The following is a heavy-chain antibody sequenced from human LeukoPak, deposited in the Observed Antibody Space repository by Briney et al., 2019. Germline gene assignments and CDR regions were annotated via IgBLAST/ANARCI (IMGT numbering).Heavy chain of an antibody. D-gene: IGHD2-15*01. Sequence: PGGSLRLSCEASGFTFSNYWMSWVRQAPGKGLEWVANIKEDGSAQYYVDSVRGRFIISRDNAKSSHFLHMNGQRDEDTAVYYCAKIECSDGVCNSWGYDYWGQGILVTVSS. V-gene: IGHV3-7*01. CDR1: GFTFSNYW. CDR3: AKIECSDGVCNSWGYDY. J-gene: IGHJ4*02. CDR2: IKEDGSAQ.